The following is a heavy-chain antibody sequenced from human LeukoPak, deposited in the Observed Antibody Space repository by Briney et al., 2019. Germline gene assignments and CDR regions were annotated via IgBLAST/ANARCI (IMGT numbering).Heavy chain of an antibody. J-gene: IGHJ3*02. CDR1: GFTFSSYS. CDR2: ISSSSSYI. D-gene: IGHD3-3*01. Sequence: PGGSLRLSCAASGFTFSSYSMNWVRQAPGKGLEWVSSISSSSSYIYYADSVKGRFTISRDNAKNSLYLQMNSLRAEDTAVYYCASDCSSGYYDFWSGYWAFDIWGQGTMVTVSS. V-gene: IGHV3-21*01. CDR3: ASDCSSGYYDFWSGYWAFDI.